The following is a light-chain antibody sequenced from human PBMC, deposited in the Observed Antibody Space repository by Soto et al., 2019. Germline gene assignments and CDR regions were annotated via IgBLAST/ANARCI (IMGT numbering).Light chain of an antibody. J-gene: IGLJ3*02. CDR1: SSDVGGYNY. Sequence: QAVVTQPASVSGSPGQSITIPCTGTSSDVGGYNYVSWYQHHPGKAPKLMIFDVSSRPSGVSDRFSGSKSGNTASLTISWLQAEDEAAYYCSSYTSSHSWLFGGGTKLTVL. CDR3: SSYTSSHSWL. V-gene: IGLV2-14*03. CDR2: DVS.